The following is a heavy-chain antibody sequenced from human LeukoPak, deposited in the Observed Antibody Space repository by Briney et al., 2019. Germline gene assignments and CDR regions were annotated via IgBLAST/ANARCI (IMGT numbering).Heavy chain of an antibody. D-gene: IGHD2-15*01. Sequence: SETLSLTCTVSGYSISSGYYWDWIRQPPGKGLEWIGSIYHSGSTYYNPSLKSRVTISVDTSKNQFSLKLSSVTAADTAVYYCAREAPLCSGGSCYADYWGQGTLVTVSS. CDR2: IYHSGST. J-gene: IGHJ4*02. CDR3: AREAPLCSGGSCYADY. V-gene: IGHV4-38-2*02. CDR1: GYSISSGYY.